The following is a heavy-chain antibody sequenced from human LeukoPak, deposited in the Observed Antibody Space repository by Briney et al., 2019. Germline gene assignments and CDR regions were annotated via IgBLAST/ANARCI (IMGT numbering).Heavy chain of an antibody. D-gene: IGHD3-22*01. J-gene: IGHJ4*02. CDR2: ISWDGGST. CDR1: GFTFDDYT. Sequence: GGSLRLSCAASGFTFDDYTMHWVRQAPGKGLEWVSLISWDGGSTYYADSVKGRFTISRDNSKNSLYLQMNSLRTEDTALYYCHSSGFSFDYWGQGTLVTVSS. CDR3: HSSGFSFDY. V-gene: IGHV3-43*01.